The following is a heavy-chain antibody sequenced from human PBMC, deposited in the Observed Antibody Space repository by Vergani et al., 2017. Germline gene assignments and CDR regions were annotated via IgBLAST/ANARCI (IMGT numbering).Heavy chain of an antibody. V-gene: IGHV4-39*01. J-gene: IGHJ6*02. Sequence: QLQLQESGPGLVKPSETLSLTCTVSGGSISSSSYYWGWIRQPPGKGLEWIGSIYYSGSTYYNPSLKSRVTISVDTSKNQFSLKLSSVTAADTAVYYCASGITRVRGVGGMDVWGQGTTVTVSS. CDR3: ASGITRVRGVGGMDV. CDR1: GGSISSSSYY. D-gene: IGHD3-10*01. CDR2: IYYSGST.